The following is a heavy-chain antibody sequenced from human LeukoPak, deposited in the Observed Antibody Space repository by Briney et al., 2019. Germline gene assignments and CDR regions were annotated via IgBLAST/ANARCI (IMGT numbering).Heavy chain of an antibody. J-gene: IGHJ3*02. CDR3: ARDPGYYGSGSYYAPYYAFDI. D-gene: IGHD3-10*01. CDR2: IYYSGSI. CDR1: GGSISSYY. Sequence: SETLSLTCTVSGGSISSYYWSWIRQPPGKGLEWIGYIYYSGSINYNPSLKSRVTISVDTSKNQFSLKLSSVTAADTAVYYCARDPGYYGSGSYYAPYYAFDIWGQGTMVTVSS. V-gene: IGHV4-59*01.